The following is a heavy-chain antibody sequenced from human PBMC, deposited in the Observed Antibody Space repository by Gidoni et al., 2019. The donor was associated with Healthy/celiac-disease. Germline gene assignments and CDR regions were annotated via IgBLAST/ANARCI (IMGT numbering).Heavy chain of an antibody. D-gene: IGHD3-10*01. J-gene: IGHJ3*02. Sequence: EVQLVESGGGLVQPGRYLRLSCAASGFTFDDYAMHWVRQDPGKGLEWVSGISWNSGSIGYADSVNGRFTISRDNAKNSLYLQMNSLRAEDTALYYCAKDMGFGGRSQDAFDIWGQGTMVTVSS. CDR1: GFTFDDYA. CDR3: AKDMGFGGRSQDAFDI. V-gene: IGHV3-9*01. CDR2: ISWNSGSI.